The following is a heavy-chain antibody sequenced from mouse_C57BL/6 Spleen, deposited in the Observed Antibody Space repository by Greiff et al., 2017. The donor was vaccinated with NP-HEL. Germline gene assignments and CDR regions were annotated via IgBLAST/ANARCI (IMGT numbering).Heavy chain of an antibody. CDR1: GYTFTSYW. CDR2: IYPSDSET. J-gene: IGHJ4*01. CDR3: ARTRSSRSYYAMDY. Sequence: VQLHQPGAELVRPGSSVKLSCKASGYTFTSYWMDWVKQRPGQGLEWIGNIYPSDSETHYNQKFKDKATLTVDKSSSTAYMQLSSLTSEDSAVYYCARTRSSRSYYAMDYWGQGTSVTVSS. D-gene: IGHD1-1*01. V-gene: IGHV1-61*01.